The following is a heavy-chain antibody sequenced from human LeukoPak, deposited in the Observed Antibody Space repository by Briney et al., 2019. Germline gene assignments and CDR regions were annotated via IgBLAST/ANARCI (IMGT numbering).Heavy chain of an antibody. D-gene: IGHD3-9*01. CDR3: APEGYYDILTGYYEGGYFDY. CDR2: MNPNSGNT. Sequence: GASVKVSCKASGYTFTSYDINWVRQATGQGLEWMGWMNPNSGNTGYAQKFQGRVTITADKSTSTAYMELSSLRSEDTAVYYCAPEGYYDILTGYYEGGYFDYWGQGTLVTVSS. V-gene: IGHV1-8*01. J-gene: IGHJ4*02. CDR1: GYTFTSYD.